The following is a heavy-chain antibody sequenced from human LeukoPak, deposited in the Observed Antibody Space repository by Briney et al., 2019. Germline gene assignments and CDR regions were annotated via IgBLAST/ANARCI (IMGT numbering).Heavy chain of an antibody. CDR2: IYYSGST. CDR1: GGSISSYY. Sequence: PSETLSLTCTVSGGSISSYYWSWIRQPPGKGLEWMVYIYYSGSTNYNPSLKSRVTISVDTSKNQFSLKLSSVTAADTAVYYCARLLNTPLLYYYGMDVWGKGTTVTVSS. D-gene: IGHD1-26*01. CDR3: ARLLNTPLLYYYGMDV. J-gene: IGHJ6*04. V-gene: IGHV4-59*01.